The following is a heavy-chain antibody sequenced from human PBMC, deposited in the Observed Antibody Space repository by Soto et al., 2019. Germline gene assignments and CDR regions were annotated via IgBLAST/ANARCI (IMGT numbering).Heavy chain of an antibody. J-gene: IGHJ4*02. CDR3: ARLVYYYDSSGYHDY. CDR1: GYTFTSYG. D-gene: IGHD3-22*01. V-gene: IGHV1-18*01. CDR2: ISAYNGNT. Sequence: ASGKVSCKASGYTFTSYGISWVRQAPGQGLEWMGWISAYNGNTNYAQKLQGRVTMTTDTSTSTAYMELRSLRSDDTAVYYCARLVYYYDSSGYHDYWGQGTLVTVSS.